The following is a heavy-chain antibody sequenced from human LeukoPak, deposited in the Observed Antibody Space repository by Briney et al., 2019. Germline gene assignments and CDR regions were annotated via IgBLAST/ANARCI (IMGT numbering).Heavy chain of an antibody. Sequence: PGGSPRLSCAASGFTFSSYAMHWVRQAPGKGLEYVSAISSNGGSTYYANSVKGRFTISRDNSKNTLYLQMGSLRAEDMAVYYCARGDRSGLGFDPWGQGTLVTVSS. CDR2: ISSNGGST. J-gene: IGHJ5*02. V-gene: IGHV3-64*01. D-gene: IGHD3-10*01. CDR1: GFTFSSYA. CDR3: ARGDRSGLGFDP.